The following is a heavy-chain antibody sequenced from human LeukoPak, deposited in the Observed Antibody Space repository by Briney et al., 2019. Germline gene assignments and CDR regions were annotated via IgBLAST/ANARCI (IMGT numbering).Heavy chain of an antibody. V-gene: IGHV4-39*01. Sequence: GTLRLSCAASGFTFSSYGMSWVRQAPGKGLEWIGSIYYSGSTYYNPSLKSRVAISVDTSRNQFSLKLSSVTAADTAVYFCARVGSGSFYNFDYWGQGTLVTVSS. CDR1: GFTFSSYG. D-gene: IGHD3-10*01. J-gene: IGHJ4*02. CDR2: IYYSGST. CDR3: ARVGSGSFYNFDY.